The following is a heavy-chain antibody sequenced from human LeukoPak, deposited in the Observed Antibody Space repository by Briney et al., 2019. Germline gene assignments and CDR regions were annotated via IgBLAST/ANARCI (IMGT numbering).Heavy chain of an antibody. V-gene: IGHV4-59*08. Sequence: PSETLSLTCTVSGGSISSYYWSWIRQPPGKGLEWIGYIYYSGSTYYNPSLKSRVTISVDTSKNQFSLKLSSVTAADTAVYYCAPTPDYGSGSYINWFDPWGQGTLVTVSS. CDR2: IYYSGST. CDR3: APTPDYGSGSYINWFDP. J-gene: IGHJ5*02. CDR1: GGSISSYY. D-gene: IGHD3-10*01.